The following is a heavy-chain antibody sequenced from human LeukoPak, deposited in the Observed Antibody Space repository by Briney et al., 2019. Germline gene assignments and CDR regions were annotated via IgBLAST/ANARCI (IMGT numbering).Heavy chain of an antibody. CDR2: ITSDNSAT. CDR3: AREGSGSYLDY. D-gene: IGHD1-26*01. Sequence: SGGSLRLSCAVSGFTSSSYSLNWVRQAPGKGLEWVSYITSDNSATYHADSVKGRFTISRDNAKNSLYLQMNGLRAEDTAVYYCAREGSGSYLDYWGQGTLVTVSS. J-gene: IGHJ4*02. CDR1: GFTSSSYS. V-gene: IGHV3-48*04.